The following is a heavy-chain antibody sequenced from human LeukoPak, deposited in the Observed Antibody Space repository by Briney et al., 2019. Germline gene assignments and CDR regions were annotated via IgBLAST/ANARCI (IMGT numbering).Heavy chain of an antibody. D-gene: IGHD5-18*01. CDR3: AKDTARGYTYGTDY. V-gene: IGHV3-23*01. CDR2: ISGSGGST. J-gene: IGHJ4*02. CDR1: GFTFSSYA. Sequence: PGGSLRLSCAASGFTFSSYAMSWVRQAPGKGLEWVSGISGSGGSTYYADSVKGRFTISRDNSKNTVFLQMNSLRAEDTAVYYCAKDTARGYTYGTDYWGQGTLLTVSS.